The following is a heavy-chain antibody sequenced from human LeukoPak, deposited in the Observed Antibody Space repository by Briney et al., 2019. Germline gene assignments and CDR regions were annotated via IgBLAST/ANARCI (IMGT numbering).Heavy chain of an antibody. Sequence: KASETLSLTCTVSGGSISSYYWSWIRQPPGKGLEWIGYIYYSGSTNYNPSLKSRVTISVDTSKNQFSLKLSSVTAADTAVYYCARDRATNAFDIWGQGTMVTVSS. CDR3: ARDRATNAFDI. V-gene: IGHV4-59*01. CDR1: GGSISSYY. J-gene: IGHJ3*02. CDR2: IYYSGST. D-gene: IGHD5-12*01.